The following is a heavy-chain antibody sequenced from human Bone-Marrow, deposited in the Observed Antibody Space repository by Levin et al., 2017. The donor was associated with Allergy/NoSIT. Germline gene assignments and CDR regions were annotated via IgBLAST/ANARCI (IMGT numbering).Heavy chain of an antibody. CDR1: GLTFSTYA. V-gene: IGHV3-23*01. CDR2: ISGSGGST. D-gene: IGHD1-26*01. J-gene: IGHJ3*01. Sequence: GGSLRLSCAASGLTFSTYAMSWVRQPPGTGLDWVSSISGSGGSTDYADSVKGRFTISRDNSKNTLYLQMNSLRAEDTAVYYCAKGGISSSAFDVWGQGTMVTVSS. CDR3: AKGGISSSAFDV.